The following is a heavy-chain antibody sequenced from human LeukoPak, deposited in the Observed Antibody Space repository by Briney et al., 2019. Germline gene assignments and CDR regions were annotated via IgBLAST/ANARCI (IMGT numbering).Heavy chain of an antibody. CDR1: GFTFSSYS. J-gene: IGHJ4*02. CDR2: ISSSSSYI. V-gene: IGHV3-21*01. Sequence: TGGSLRLSCAASGFTFSSYSMNWVRQAPGKGLEWVSSISSSSSYIYYADSVKGRFTTSRDNAKNSLYLQMNSLRAEDTAVYYCARESRRAALDYWGQGTLVTVSS. CDR3: ARESRRAALDY. D-gene: IGHD2-15*01.